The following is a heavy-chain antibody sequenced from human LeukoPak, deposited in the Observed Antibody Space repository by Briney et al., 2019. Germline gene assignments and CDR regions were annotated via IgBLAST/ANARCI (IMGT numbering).Heavy chain of an antibody. D-gene: IGHD3-22*01. CDR2: IYSGGST. CDR3: ARECYDSSGYYFNY. J-gene: IGHJ4*02. CDR1: GFTVSSNY. V-gene: IGHV3-53*01. Sequence: GGSLRLSCAASGFTVSSNYMSWVRQAPGKGLEWVSVIYSGGSTYYADSVKGRFTISRDNSKNTLYLQMNSLRAEDTAVYYCARECYDSSGYYFNYWGQGTLVTVSS.